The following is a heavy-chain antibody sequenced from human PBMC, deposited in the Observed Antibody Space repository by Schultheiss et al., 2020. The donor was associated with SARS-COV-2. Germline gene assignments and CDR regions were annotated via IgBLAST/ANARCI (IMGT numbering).Heavy chain of an antibody. Sequence: GASLKISCAASGFTFRNYEMNWVRQAPGKGLEWVSYISSGGNIIYYADSVKGRFTISRDNAKNSLYLQMNSLRPEDTAIYYCAVKTSGSYDFAYWGQGTLVTVSS. CDR1: GFTFRNYE. D-gene: IGHD1-26*01. CDR2: ISSGGNII. CDR3: AVKTSGSYDFAY. J-gene: IGHJ4*02. V-gene: IGHV3-48*03.